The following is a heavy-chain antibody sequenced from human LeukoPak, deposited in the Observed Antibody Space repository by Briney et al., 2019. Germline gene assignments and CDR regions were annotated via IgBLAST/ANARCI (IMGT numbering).Heavy chain of an antibody. CDR1: GGSISTDASY. V-gene: IGHV4-39*01. D-gene: IGHD5-24*01. J-gene: IGHJ6*02. CDR3: ARLFSDGWEYHNGMNV. Sequence: SETLSLTCTVSGGSISTDASYWAWTRQPPGKGLEWIGSIYFSGSTYYNPSLESRVTLSVDTSRNQFSLKLTSVTAADTAVYFCARLFSDGWEYHNGMNVWGQGTTITVSS. CDR2: IYFSGST.